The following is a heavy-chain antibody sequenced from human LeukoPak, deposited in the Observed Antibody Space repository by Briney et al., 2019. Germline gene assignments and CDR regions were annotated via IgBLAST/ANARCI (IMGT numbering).Heavy chain of an antibody. CDR3: VGGGRGGY. Sequence: GGSLRLSCAASGFTFSNYEMNWVRQAPGKGLEWLSYISSSGTIYYADAVKGRFTISRDNAKNSLYLQVNSLRAEDTAVYYCVGGGRGGYWGQGTLVTVSS. D-gene: IGHD3-10*01. J-gene: IGHJ4*02. V-gene: IGHV3-48*03. CDR1: GFTFSNYE. CDR2: ISSSGTI.